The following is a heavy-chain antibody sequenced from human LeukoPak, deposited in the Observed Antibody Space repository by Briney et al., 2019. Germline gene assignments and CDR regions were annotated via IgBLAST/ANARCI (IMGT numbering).Heavy chain of an antibody. CDR3: ARQAVAGTYYYYYYYMDV. CDR1: GYTFTSYG. J-gene: IGHJ6*03. Sequence: ASVKVSCKASGYTFTSYGISWVRQAPGQGLEWMGGIIPIFGTANYAQKFQGRVTITADKSTSTAYMELSSLRSEDTAVYYCARQAVAGTYYYYYYYMDVWGKGTTVTVSS. V-gene: IGHV1-69*06. D-gene: IGHD6-19*01. CDR2: IIPIFGTA.